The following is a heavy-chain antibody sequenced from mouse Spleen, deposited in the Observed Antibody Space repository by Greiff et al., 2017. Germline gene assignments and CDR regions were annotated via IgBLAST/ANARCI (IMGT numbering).Heavy chain of an antibody. CDR3: ARGVTGTLHFDY. CDR1: GFTFSSYA. Sequence: EVKLVESGGGLVKPGGSLKLSCAASGFTFSSYAMSWVRQSPEKRLEWVAEISSGGSYTYYPDTVTGRFTISRDNAKNTLYLEMSSLRSEDTAMYYCARGVTGTLHFDYWGQGTTLTVSS. D-gene: IGHD4-1*01. J-gene: IGHJ2*01. CDR2: ISSGGSYT. V-gene: IGHV5-9-4*01.